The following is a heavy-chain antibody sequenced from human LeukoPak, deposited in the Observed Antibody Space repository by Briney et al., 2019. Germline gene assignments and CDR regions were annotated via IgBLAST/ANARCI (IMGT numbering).Heavy chain of an antibody. V-gene: IGHV1-18*01. CDR3: ARDSVHDLAIGEPHVDY. CDR2: ISAYNGNT. CDR1: GYTFTSYG. Sequence: GASVKVSCKASGYTFTSYGISWVRQAPGQGLERMGWISAYNGNTNYAQKLQGRVTMTTDTSTSTAYMELRSLRSDDTAVYYCARDSVHDLAIGEPHVDYWGQGTLVTVSS. J-gene: IGHJ4*02. D-gene: IGHD3-10*01.